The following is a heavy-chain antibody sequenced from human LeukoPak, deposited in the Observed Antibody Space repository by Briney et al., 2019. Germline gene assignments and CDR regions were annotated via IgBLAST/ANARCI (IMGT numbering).Heavy chain of an antibody. D-gene: IGHD2-2*01. Sequence: ASVKVSCKASGYTFTDYYIHWVRQAPGQGLEWMGGIIPIFGTANYAQKFQGRVTITADESTSTAYMELSSLRSEDTAVYYCARGHCSSTSCYYIWFDPWGQGTLVTVSS. CDR2: IIPIFGTA. CDR1: GYTFTDYY. CDR3: ARGHCSSTSCYYIWFDP. V-gene: IGHV1-69*13. J-gene: IGHJ5*02.